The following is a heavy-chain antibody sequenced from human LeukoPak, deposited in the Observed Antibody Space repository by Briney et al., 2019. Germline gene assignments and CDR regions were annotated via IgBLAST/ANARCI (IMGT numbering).Heavy chain of an antibody. CDR1: GFIFSSYA. CDR3: AKARGIAVAGTPADY. Sequence: SGGSLRLSCAASGFIFSSYAMHWVRQAPGKGLEWVAVISYDGSNKYYADSVKGRFTISRDNSKNTLYLQMNGLRAEDTAVYYCAKARGIAVAGTPADYWGQGTLVTVSS. J-gene: IGHJ4*02. V-gene: IGHV3-30*04. D-gene: IGHD6-19*01. CDR2: ISYDGSNK.